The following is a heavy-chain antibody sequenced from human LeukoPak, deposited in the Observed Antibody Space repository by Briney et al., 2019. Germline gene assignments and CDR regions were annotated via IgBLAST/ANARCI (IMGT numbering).Heavy chain of an antibody. J-gene: IGHJ6*03. CDR3: TPDLMDV. CDR1: GFTFSSYA. V-gene: IGHV3-15*01. CDR2: IKSKTDGGTA. Sequence: GGSLRLSCAASGFTFSSYAMSWARQAPGKGLEWVGRIKSKTDGGTADYAAPVRGRFTMWRDDARSALYLQMNSLQTEDTAVYYCTPDLMDVWGKGTTVTVSS.